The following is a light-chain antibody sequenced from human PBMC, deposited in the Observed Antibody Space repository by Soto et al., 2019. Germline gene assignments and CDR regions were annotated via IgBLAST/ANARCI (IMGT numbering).Light chain of an antibody. CDR2: EVS. V-gene: IGLV2-14*01. J-gene: IGLJ2*01. CDR1: SSDVGGYNY. Sequence: QSALTQPASVSGSPGQSITISCTGTSSDVGGYNYVSWYQHHPGKAPKLMIYEVSNRPSGVSNRFSGSKSGNTASLTISGLQAEDEADYYCNSFAGINNLLFGGGTQLTVL. CDR3: NSFAGINNLL.